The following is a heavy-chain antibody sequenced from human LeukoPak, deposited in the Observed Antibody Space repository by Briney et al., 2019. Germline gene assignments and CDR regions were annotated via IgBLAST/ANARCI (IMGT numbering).Heavy chain of an antibody. D-gene: IGHD6-13*01. V-gene: IGHV3-66*02. CDR1: GVTVSSTY. J-gene: IGHJ4*02. CDR3: ARPNSSSWPYVDY. Sequence: GGSLRLSCAASGVTVSSTYMSWVRQGPRKGLGWGSVIYSGGSTYYADSVKGRFTISRDNSKNTLYLQMNSLRAEDTPLYYSARPNSSSWPYVDYWGQGTPVTVSS. CDR2: IYSGGST.